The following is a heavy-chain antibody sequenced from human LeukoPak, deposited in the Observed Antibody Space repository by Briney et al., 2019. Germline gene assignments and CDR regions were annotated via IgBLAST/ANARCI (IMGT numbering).Heavy chain of an antibody. D-gene: IGHD2/OR15-2a*01. Sequence: GRSLRLSCAASGFDFEDYAFHWVRQVPGKGLEWVSGISWNSGKIGYADSVRGRFTISRDNAKNSVYLQMNSLRADDTALYYCAKGRLIAAPFYYFGMDVWGQGTTVAVSS. CDR2: ISWNSGKI. V-gene: IGHV3-9*01. J-gene: IGHJ6*02. CDR3: AKGRLIAAPFYYFGMDV. CDR1: GFDFEDYA.